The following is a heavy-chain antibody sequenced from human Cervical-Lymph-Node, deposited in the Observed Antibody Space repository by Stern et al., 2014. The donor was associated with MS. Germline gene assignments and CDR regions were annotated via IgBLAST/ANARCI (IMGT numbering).Heavy chain of an antibody. CDR3: ARGETPIPSYGMDV. CDR2: IVPIFGTS. Sequence: VHLVESGAEVKRPGSSVKVSCKASGGPFSGYAITWVRQAPGQGLEWMGGIVPIFGTSKYAQKFQGRVTITADKSTGTAYMELNSLKSNDTAVYYCARGETPIPSYGMDVWGQGTTVTVSS. D-gene: IGHD3-16*01. J-gene: IGHJ6*01. CDR1: GGPFSGYA. V-gene: IGHV1-69*06.